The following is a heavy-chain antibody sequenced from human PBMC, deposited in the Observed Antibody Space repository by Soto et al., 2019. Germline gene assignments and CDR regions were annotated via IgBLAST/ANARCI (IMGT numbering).Heavy chain of an antibody. V-gene: IGHV1-24*01. CDR1: GYTLTELS. CDR3: ATVVSPPAYCSGGSCPYYFDY. Sequence: ASVKVSCKVSGYTLTELSMHWVRQAPGKGLEWMGGFDPEDGETIYAQKFQGRVSMNEDTSTDTAYMELRSQRSEDTAVYYCATVVSPPAYCSGGSCPYYFDYWGQGTLVTVSS. D-gene: IGHD2-15*01. J-gene: IGHJ4*02. CDR2: FDPEDGET.